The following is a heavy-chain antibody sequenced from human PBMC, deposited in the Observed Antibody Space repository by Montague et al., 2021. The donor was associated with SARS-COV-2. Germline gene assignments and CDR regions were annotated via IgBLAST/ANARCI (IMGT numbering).Heavy chain of an antibody. CDR1: GFTFSDYY. Sequence: SLRLSGAASGFTFSDYYMNWIRQAPGKGLEWISYISDTGSTIYYSDSVXGRFAVSRDNTKNSLYLQMNSLRAEDTAVYYCAKALMTYGGNSPVDQWGQGTLVTVSS. J-gene: IGHJ4*02. V-gene: IGHV3-11*01. CDR2: ISDTGSTI. D-gene: IGHD4-23*01. CDR3: AKALMTYGGNSPVDQ.